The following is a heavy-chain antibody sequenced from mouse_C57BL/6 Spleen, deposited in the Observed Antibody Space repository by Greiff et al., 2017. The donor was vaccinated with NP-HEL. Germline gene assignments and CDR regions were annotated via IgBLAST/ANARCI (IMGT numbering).Heavy chain of an antibody. V-gene: IGHV1-80*01. CDR1: GYAFSSYW. Sequence: VKLVESGAELVKPGASVKISCKASGYAFSSYWMNWVKQRPGKGLEWIGQIYPGDGDTNYNGKFKGKATLTADKSSSTAYMQLSSLTSEDSAVYFCARSYGNYVDYAMDYWGQGTSVTVSS. J-gene: IGHJ4*01. CDR2: IYPGDGDT. D-gene: IGHD2-1*01. CDR3: ARSYGNYVDYAMDY.